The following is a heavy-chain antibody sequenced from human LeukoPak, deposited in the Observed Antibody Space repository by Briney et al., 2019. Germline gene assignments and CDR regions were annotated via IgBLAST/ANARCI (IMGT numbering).Heavy chain of an antibody. V-gene: IGHV1-69*13. CDR3: ARLRYCSGGSCYSVPGAFDI. Sequence: SVKVSCRASGGTFSSYAISWVRQAPGQGLEWMGGIIPIFGTANYAQKFQGRVTITADESTSTAYMELSSLRSEDTAVYYCARLRYCSGGSCYSVPGAFDIWGQGTMVTVSS. CDR2: IIPIFGTA. CDR1: GGTFSSYA. D-gene: IGHD2-15*01. J-gene: IGHJ3*02.